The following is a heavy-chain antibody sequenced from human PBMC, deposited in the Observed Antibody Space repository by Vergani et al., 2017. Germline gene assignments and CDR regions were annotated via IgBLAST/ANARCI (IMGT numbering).Heavy chain of an antibody. CDR1: GFTLSNYD. Sequence: QVQLVESGGGVVQRGGSLRLSCATSGFTLSNYDMQWILQGPGKGLEFVAFIQVDGSNQYYADSVKGRFTLSRDFSKNTLYLQMNSLRTDDTATYYCAKHFRGWGIDYWGQGTQVIVSS. CDR3: AKHFRGWGIDY. D-gene: IGHD3-16*01. J-gene: IGHJ4*02. CDR2: IQVDGSNQ. V-gene: IGHV3-30*02.